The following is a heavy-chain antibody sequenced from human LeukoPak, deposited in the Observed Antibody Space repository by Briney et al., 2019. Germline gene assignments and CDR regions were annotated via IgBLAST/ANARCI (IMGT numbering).Heavy chain of an antibody. CDR3: ITAYSGTYYVFDY. D-gene: IGHD1-26*01. CDR2: MNPNTGNT. CDR1: GYTFTTYD. V-gene: IGHV1-8*03. Sequence: ASAKVSCKASGYTFTTYDINWVRRATGQGLEWMGWMNPNTGNTGYAQKFQGRVTITRNTSISTAYMELSSLRSEDTAVYYCITAYSGTYYVFDYWGQGTLVTVSS. J-gene: IGHJ4*02.